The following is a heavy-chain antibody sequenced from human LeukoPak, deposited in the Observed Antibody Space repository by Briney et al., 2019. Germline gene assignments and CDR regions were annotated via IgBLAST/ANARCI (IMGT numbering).Heavy chain of an antibody. D-gene: IGHD1-20*01. CDR1: GNTFTGYY. J-gene: IGHJ5*02. V-gene: IGHV1-2*06. CDR2: INPNSGGT. CDR3: ARVIGYNWNDVGWFDP. Sequence: ASVKVSCKASGNTFTGYYMHWVRQAPGQGLEWMGRINPNSGGTNYAQKFQGRVTMTRDTSISTAYMELSRLRSDDTAVYYCARVIGYNWNDVGWFDPWGQGTLVTVSS.